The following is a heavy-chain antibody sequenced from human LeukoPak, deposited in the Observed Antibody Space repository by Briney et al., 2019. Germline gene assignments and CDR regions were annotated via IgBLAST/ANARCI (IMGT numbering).Heavy chain of an antibody. CDR2: ISSGGDIM. CDR1: GLSFSDYY. CDR3: ATNLIGAREYFQQ. D-gene: IGHD2/OR15-2a*01. V-gene: IGHV3-11*01. J-gene: IGHJ1*01. Sequence: GYLRLSCAASGLSFSDYYVSWIRQAPGKGRQWVSYISSGGDIMHYADSVKGRFTSSRDNANKSRYLEMNSLGAVGTAVYYCATNLIGAREYFQQGGQGTLVTVSS.